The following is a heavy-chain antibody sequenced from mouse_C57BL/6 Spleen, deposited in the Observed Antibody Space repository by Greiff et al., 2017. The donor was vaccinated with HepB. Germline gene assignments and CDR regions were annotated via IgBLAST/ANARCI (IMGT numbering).Heavy chain of an antibody. CDR2: INPSSGYT. V-gene: IGHV1-4*01. CDR1: GYTFTSYT. D-gene: IGHD4-1*01. Sequence: QVQLKQSGAELARPGASVKMSCKASGYTFTSYTMHWVKQRPGQGLEWIGYINPSSGYTKYNQKFKDKATLTADKSSSTAYMQLSSLTSEDSAVYYCANWDEIAMDYWGQGTSVTVSS. CDR3: ANWDEIAMDY. J-gene: IGHJ4*01.